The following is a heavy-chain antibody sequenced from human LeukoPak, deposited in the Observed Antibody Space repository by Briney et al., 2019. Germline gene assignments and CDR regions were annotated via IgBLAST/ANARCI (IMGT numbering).Heavy chain of an antibody. CDR1: GYTFTKYG. CDR2: INADNGNI. D-gene: IGHD5-12*01. J-gene: IGHJ4*02. CDR3: ARDIAYNIDY. V-gene: IGHV1-18*04. Sequence: ASVKVSCKASGYTFTKYGVSWVRQAPGQGLEWIGWINADNGNINYAQNLQGRVTVTTDTSTSAAYMELRSLRSDDTAVYYCARDIAYNIDYWGQGTLVTVSS.